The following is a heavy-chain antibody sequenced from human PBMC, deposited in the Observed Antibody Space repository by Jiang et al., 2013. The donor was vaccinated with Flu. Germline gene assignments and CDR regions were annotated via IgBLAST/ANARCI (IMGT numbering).Heavy chain of an antibody. CDR3: ARAYDTSSLDF. CDR1: GFTFSSYE. CDR2: ISSSGNTI. J-gene: IGHJ4*02. V-gene: IGHV3-48*03. D-gene: IGHD3-22*01. Sequence: VQLLESGGGLVQPGGSLRLSCAASGFTFSSYEMNWVRQAPGKGLEWVSYISSSGNTIYYADSVKGRFTISRDNAKNSLYLQMNSLRAEDTAVYYCARAYDTSSLDFWGQGTLVTVSS.